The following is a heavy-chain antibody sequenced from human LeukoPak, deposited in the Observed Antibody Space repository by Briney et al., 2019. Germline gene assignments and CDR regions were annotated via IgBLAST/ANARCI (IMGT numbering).Heavy chain of an antibody. CDR3: AKDRRMVRGVVDY. CDR2: ISGSGGST. CDR1: GFTFSSYA. J-gene: IGHJ4*02. D-gene: IGHD3-10*01. Sequence: GESLRPSCAVSGFTFSSYAMSWVRQAQGKGMEWVSAISGSGGSTYYADSVKGRLTISRDNSKNTLYLQMSSLRAEDTAVYYCAKDRRMVRGVVDYWGQGTLVTVSS. V-gene: IGHV3-23*01.